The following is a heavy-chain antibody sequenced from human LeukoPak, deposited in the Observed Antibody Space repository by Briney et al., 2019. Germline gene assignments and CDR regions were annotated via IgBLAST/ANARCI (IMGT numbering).Heavy chain of an antibody. CDR1: GDSIFTNNIA. CDR2: TYYRSKWSF. CDR3: ARGKYTSFDN. D-gene: IGHD6-6*01. V-gene: IGHV6-1*01. Sequence: SQTLSLTCAISGDSIFTNNIAWNWIRQSPSRGLEWLGRTYYRSKWSFDYAVSVKSRITINADTSKNQFSLQLSSVTPEDTAVYYCARGKYTSFDNWGQGTLVTVSS. J-gene: IGHJ4*02.